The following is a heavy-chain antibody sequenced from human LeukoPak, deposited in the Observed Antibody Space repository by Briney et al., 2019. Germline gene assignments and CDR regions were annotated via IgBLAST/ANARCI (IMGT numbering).Heavy chain of an antibody. J-gene: IGHJ4*02. CDR3: AKDQIATVEPYYFDY. D-gene: IGHD4-23*01. CDR1: GFTFSSYA. V-gene: IGHV3-23*01. Sequence: GGSLRLSCAASGFTFSSYAMSWVRQAPGKGLEWVSAISGSGGSTYYADSVKGRFTISRDNSKNTLYLQMNSLRAEDTAVYYCAKDQIATVEPYYFDYWGQGTLVTVPS. CDR2: ISGSGGST.